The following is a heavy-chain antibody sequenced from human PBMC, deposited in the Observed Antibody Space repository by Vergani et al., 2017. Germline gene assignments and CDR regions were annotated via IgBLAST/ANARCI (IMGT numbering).Heavy chain of an antibody. CDR2: IYPGDSDT. CDR3: ARYGGNSIGVGYYFDY. D-gene: IGHD4-23*01. V-gene: IGHV5-51*01. J-gene: IGHJ4*02. Sequence: EVQLVQSGAEVKKPGESLKISCKGSGYSFTSYWIGWVRQMPGKGLGWMGIIYPGDSDTRYSPSFQGQVTISAGKSISAAYLQWSSLKASDTVMYYCARYGGNSIGVGYYFDYWGQGTLVTVSS. CDR1: GYSFTSYW.